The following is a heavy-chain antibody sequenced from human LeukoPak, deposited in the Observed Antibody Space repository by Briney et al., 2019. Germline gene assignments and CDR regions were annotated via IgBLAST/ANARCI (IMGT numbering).Heavy chain of an antibody. D-gene: IGHD3-3*01. V-gene: IGHV1-69*05. CDR1: GGTFSSYA. CDR3: ARRFSGRAYFDY. Sequence: ASVKVSCKASGGTFSSYAISWVRQAPGQGLEWMGGIIPIFGTANYAQKFQGRVTITTDESTSTAYMELSSLRSEDTAVYYCARRFSGRAYFDYWGQGTLVTVSS. CDR2: IIPIFGTA. J-gene: IGHJ4*02.